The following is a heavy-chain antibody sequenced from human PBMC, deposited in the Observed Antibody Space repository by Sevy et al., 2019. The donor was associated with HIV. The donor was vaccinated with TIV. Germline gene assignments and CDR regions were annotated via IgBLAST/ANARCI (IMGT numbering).Heavy chain of an antibody. V-gene: IGHV3-33*01. CDR3: ARDRVTMVRGVIRLHFDY. Sequence: GGSPRLSCAASGFTFSSYGMHWVRQAPGKGLEWVAVIWYDGSNKYYADSVKGRFTISRDNSKNTLYLQMNSLRAEDTAVYYCARDRVTMVRGVIRLHFDYWGQGTLVTVSS. D-gene: IGHD3-10*01. CDR1: GFTFSSYG. J-gene: IGHJ4*02. CDR2: IWYDGSNK.